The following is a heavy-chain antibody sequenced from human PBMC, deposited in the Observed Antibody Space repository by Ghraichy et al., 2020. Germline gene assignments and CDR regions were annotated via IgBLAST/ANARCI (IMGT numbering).Heavy chain of an antibody. CDR3: ARVKGDDSSGYYYVGTGFDY. Sequence: VKVSCKASGYTFTSYDINWVRQATGQGLEWMGWMNPNSGNTGYAQKFQGRVTMTRNTSISTAYMELSSLRSEDTAVYYCARVKGDDSSGYYYVGTGFDYWGQGTLVTVSS. J-gene: IGHJ4*02. CDR2: MNPNSGNT. D-gene: IGHD3-22*01. CDR1: GYTFTSYD. V-gene: IGHV1-8*01.